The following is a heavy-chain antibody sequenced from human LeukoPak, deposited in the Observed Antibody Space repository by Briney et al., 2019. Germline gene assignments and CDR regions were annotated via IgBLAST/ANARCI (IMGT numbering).Heavy chain of an antibody. V-gene: IGHV4-4*07. CDR3: ARARVTTVTTGSPFDY. D-gene: IGHD4-17*01. Sequence: SETLSLTCTVSGGSISTYYWKWIRQPAGQGLEWIGHIYSSGSANYNPSLKSRVTMSVDTSKNQFSLRLTSVTAADTAVYYCARARVTTVTTGSPFDYWGQGTLVTVSS. J-gene: IGHJ4*02. CDR1: GGSISTYY. CDR2: IYSSGSA.